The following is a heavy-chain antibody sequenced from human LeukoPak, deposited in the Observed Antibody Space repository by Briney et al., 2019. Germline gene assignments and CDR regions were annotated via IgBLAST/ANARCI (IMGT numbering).Heavy chain of an antibody. Sequence: PGGSLRLSCAASGFTFSSYGMHWVRQAPGKGLEWVAVIWYDGSDEHYADSVKGRFTISRDNSKNTAYLQMNSLRADDTAVYYCARDSPEVTGTVDYWGQGNLVTVSS. D-gene: IGHD6-19*01. CDR2: IWYDGSDE. CDR1: GFTFSSYG. V-gene: IGHV3-33*01. CDR3: ARDSPEVTGTVDY. J-gene: IGHJ4*02.